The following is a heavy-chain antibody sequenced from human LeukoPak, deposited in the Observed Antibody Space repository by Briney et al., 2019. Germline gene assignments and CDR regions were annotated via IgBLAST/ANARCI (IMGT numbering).Heavy chain of an antibody. D-gene: IGHD6-19*01. V-gene: IGHV3-53*01. J-gene: IGHJ4*02. CDR3: ARGLRYSTGWYYFDY. CDR2: IYSGGSS. Sequence: GGSLRLSCAASGFTFSSNYMSWVRQAPGKGLEWVSVIYSGGSSYYADSVKGRFTISRDKCKKTMYLQMNCLRAEDTAVYSCARGLRYSTGWYYFDYWGQGTLVTVSS. CDR1: GFTFSSNY.